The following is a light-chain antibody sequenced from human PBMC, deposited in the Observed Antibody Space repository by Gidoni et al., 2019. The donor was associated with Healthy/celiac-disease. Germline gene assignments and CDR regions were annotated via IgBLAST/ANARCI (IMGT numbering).Light chain of an antibody. CDR1: SPNLGSNH. CDR2: RNN. Sequence: QSVLTMPPSASGLPGQRVTISCSGSSPNLGSNHVYWYQQTPGSDPKLLIYRNNQRHSVFPDRFSGSKSGTSSSLANSGLRSEDEANYYCAARDDSLSGVVFGGGTKLTVL. J-gene: IGLJ2*01. CDR3: AARDDSLSGVV. V-gene: IGLV1-47*01.